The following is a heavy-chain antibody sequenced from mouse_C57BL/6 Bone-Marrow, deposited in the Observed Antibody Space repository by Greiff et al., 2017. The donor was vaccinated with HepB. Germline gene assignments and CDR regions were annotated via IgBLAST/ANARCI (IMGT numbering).Heavy chain of an antibody. CDR2: IYPGSGST. Sequence: VKLQQPGAELVKPGASVKMSCNASGYTFTSYWITWVKQRPGQGLEWIGDIYPGSGSTNYNEKFKSKATLTVDTSSSTAYMQLSSLTSEDSAVYYCARSTTVVHYYAMDYWGQGTSVTVSS. D-gene: IGHD1-1*01. V-gene: IGHV1-55*01. J-gene: IGHJ4*01. CDR3: ARSTTVVHYYAMDY. CDR1: GYTFTSYW.